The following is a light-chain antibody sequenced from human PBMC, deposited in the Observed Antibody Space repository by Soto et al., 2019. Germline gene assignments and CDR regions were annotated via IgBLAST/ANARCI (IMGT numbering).Light chain of an antibody. CDR1: QSVSRTY. V-gene: IGKV3-20*01. J-gene: IGKJ4*01. Sequence: EIVLTQSPGTLSLSPGERATLSCRASQSVSRTYLAWYQQKPGQAHRLLIYGASSRATGIPDRFSGSGSGTDFTLTISRLEPEDFALYYCQQYGSSPGLTFGGGTKVDI. CDR3: QQYGSSPGLT. CDR2: GAS.